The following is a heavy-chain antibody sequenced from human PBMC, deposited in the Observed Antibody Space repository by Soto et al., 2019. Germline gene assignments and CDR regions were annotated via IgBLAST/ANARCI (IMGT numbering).Heavy chain of an antibody. D-gene: IGHD2-15*01. V-gene: IGHV1-18*01. Sequence: QVQLVQSGAEVKKPGASVKVSCKASGYTFTSYGISWVRQAPGQGLEWMGWISAYNGNTNYAQKLQGRVTMTTDTSTSTGYMELRSLRSDDTAVYYCARDGGYCSGGSCYSHNWFDPWGQGTLVTVSS. CDR2: ISAYNGNT. CDR3: ARDGGYCSGGSCYSHNWFDP. J-gene: IGHJ5*02. CDR1: GYTFTSYG.